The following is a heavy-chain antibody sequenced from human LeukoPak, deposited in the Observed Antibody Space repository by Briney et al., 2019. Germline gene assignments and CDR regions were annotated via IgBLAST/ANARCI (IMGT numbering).Heavy chain of an antibody. CDR2: IIPILGIA. Sequence: SVKVSCKASGGTFSSYAISWVRQAPEQGLEWMGRIIPILGIANYAQKFQGRVTITADKSTSTAYMELSSLRSEDTAVYYCARDRLATVNDIDYWGQGTLVTVSS. CDR1: GGTFSSYA. V-gene: IGHV1-69*04. D-gene: IGHD4-17*01. J-gene: IGHJ4*02. CDR3: ARDRLATVNDIDY.